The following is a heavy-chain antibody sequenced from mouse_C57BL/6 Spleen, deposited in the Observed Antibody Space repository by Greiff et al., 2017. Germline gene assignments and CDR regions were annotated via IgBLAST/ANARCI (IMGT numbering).Heavy chain of an antibody. Sequence: EVQLQQSGPGLAKPSQTLSLTCSVTGYSITSDYWNWIRKFPGNKLEYMGYISYSGSTYYNPSLKSRISITRDTSKNQYYLKLNSVTTEDTATYYCARYPYCSSLQYYAMDYWGQGTSVTVSS. V-gene: IGHV3-8*01. CDR1: GYSITSDY. J-gene: IGHJ4*01. D-gene: IGHD1-1*01. CDR3: ARYPYCSSLQYYAMDY. CDR2: ISYSGST.